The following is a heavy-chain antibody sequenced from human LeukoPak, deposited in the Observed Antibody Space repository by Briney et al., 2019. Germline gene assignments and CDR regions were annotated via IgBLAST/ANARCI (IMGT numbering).Heavy chain of an antibody. Sequence: GGSLRLSCVVSRLTFNSNAMYWVRQAPGKGLEWVSAISGSGGSTYYADSVKGRFTISRDNAKNTLYLQMNSLRAEDTAVYYCARDDYSGYDLFHDFYYYGMDVWGQGTTVTVSS. D-gene: IGHD5-12*01. CDR1: RLTFNSNA. J-gene: IGHJ6*02. CDR2: ISGSGGST. CDR3: ARDDYSGYDLFHDFYYYGMDV. V-gene: IGHV3-23*01.